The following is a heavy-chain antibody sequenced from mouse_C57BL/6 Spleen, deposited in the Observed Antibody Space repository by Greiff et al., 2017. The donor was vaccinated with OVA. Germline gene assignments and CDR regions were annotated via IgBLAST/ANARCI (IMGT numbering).Heavy chain of an antibody. CDR3: YYYGSSYGYFDV. J-gene: IGHJ1*03. CDR2: IDPSDSET. Sequence: QVQLKQSGAELVRPGSSVKLSCKASGYTFTSYWMHWVKQRPIQGLEWIGNIDPSDSETHYNQKFKDKATLTVDKSSSTAYMQLSSLTSEDSAVYYCYYYGSSYGYFDVWGTGTTVTVSS. D-gene: IGHD1-1*01. CDR1: GYTFTSYW. V-gene: IGHV1-52*01.